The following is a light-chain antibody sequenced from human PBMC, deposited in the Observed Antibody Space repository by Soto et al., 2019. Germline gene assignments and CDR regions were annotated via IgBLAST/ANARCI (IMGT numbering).Light chain of an antibody. J-gene: IGKJ3*01. Sequence: DIPMTQSPSSLSASVGDTVTITCRASESIRSYLNWYQQKPGKAPKLLIYGASTLQSGVPSRFSGSGSGTDFTLTISSLQPEDFATYYWQQSYSTPRFTFGPGTKVDIK. V-gene: IGKV1-39*01. CDR1: ESIRSY. CDR2: GAS. CDR3: QQSYSTPRFT.